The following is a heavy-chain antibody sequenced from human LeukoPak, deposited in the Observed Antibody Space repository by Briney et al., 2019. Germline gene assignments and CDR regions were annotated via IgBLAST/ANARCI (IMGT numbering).Heavy chain of an antibody. J-gene: IGHJ4*02. CDR2: ISWNSGSI. CDR3: AKAEMATIGSVDYFDY. CDR1: GFTFDDYA. D-gene: IGHD5-24*01. V-gene: IGHV3-9*01. Sequence: GGSLRLPCAASGFTFDDYAMPWVRQAPGKGLEWVSGISWNSGSIGYADSVKGRFTISSDNAKNSLYLQMNSLRAEDTALYYCAKAEMATIGSVDYFDYWGQGTLVTVSS.